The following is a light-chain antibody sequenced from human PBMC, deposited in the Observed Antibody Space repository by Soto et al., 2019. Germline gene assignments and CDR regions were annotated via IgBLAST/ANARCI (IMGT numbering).Light chain of an antibody. CDR3: SSYTSSSNPV. Sequence: QSALTQPASVSGSPGQSITISCTGTSSDVGGYNYVSWYQQHPGKAPKLMIYDVSNRPSGVSNRFSGSKSGNTASLTISGLQAEDEADYYCSSYTSSSNPVFGGGTKLT. CDR1: SSDVGGYNY. CDR2: DVS. V-gene: IGLV2-14*01. J-gene: IGLJ2*01.